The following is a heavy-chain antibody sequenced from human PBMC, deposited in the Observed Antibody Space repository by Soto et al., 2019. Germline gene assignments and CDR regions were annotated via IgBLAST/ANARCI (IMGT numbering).Heavy chain of an antibody. D-gene: IGHD3-10*01. Sequence: GGSLRLSCAASGFTFSSYAMHWVRQAPGKGLEWVAVISYDGSNKYYADSVKGRFTNSRDNSKNTLYLQMNSLRAEDTAVYYCARESFSGWPMEPQNFDYWGQGTLVTVSS. CDR3: ARESFSGWPMEPQNFDY. J-gene: IGHJ4*02. CDR2: ISYDGSNK. V-gene: IGHV3-30-3*01. CDR1: GFTFSSYA.